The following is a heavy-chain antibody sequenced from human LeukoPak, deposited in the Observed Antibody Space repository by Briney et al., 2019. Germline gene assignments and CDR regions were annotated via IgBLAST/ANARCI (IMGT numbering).Heavy chain of an antibody. V-gene: IGHV3-49*03. D-gene: IGHD1-26*01. J-gene: IGHJ3*02. Sequence: GGSLRLSCTASGFTFGDYAMSWFRQAPGKGLEWVSFIRSKAYGETTEYAASVKGRFTISRDDSKSIAYLQMNSLKTEDTAVYYCTRGHRYSGNCYNPFDIWGQGTMVTVSS. CDR3: TRGHRYSGNCYNPFDI. CDR2: IRSKAYGETT. CDR1: GFTFGDYA.